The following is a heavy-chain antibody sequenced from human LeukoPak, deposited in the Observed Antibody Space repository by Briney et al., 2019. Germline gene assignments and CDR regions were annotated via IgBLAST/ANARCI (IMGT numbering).Heavy chain of an antibody. J-gene: IGHJ3*02. CDR1: GFTFNIYA. Sequence: AGGSLRLSCAASGFTFNIYAMNWVRQAPGKGLEWVSAISYSGGSTYYADSVQGRFTISRDNSKNTLFLQMNSLRAEDTAVYYCAKDAYGGATGDAFDIWGQGTMVSVSS. CDR2: ISYSGGST. CDR3: AKDAYGGATGDAFDI. D-gene: IGHD1-26*01. V-gene: IGHV3-23*01.